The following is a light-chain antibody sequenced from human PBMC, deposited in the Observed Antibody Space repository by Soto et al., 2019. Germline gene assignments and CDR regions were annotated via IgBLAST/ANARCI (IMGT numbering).Light chain of an antibody. V-gene: IGLV3-1*01. Sequence: SYELTQSPSVSVSPGQTASISCSGDKLGDKYACWYQQKPGRSPVLVIYQNDKRPSGIPERFSGSNSGNTATLTVSGTQAMDEADYYCQAWDSSTGVFGGGTQLTVL. CDR3: QAWDSSTGV. J-gene: IGLJ3*02. CDR2: QND. CDR1: KLGDKY.